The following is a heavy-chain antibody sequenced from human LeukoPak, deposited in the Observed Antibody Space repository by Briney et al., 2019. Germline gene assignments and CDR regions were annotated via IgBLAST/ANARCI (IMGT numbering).Heavy chain of an antibody. CDR1: GGSISSYY. J-gene: IGHJ6*03. V-gene: IGHV4-59*01. Sequence: SETLSLTCTVSGGSISSYYWSWIRQPPGKGLEWIGYIYYSGSTNYNPSLKSRVAISVDTSKNQFSLKLSSVTAADTAVYYCARVDRGAYYYYSMDVWGKGTTVTVSS. CDR2: IYYSGST. D-gene: IGHD1-14*01. CDR3: ARVDRGAYYYYSMDV.